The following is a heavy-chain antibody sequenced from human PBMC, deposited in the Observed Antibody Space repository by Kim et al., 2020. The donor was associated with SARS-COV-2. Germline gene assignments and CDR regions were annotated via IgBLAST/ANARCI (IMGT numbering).Heavy chain of an antibody. CDR3: ARQRPGYSGYDVDY. CDR1: GGSISSGGYY. Sequence: SETLSLTCTVSGGSISSGGYYWSWIRQHPGKGLEWIGYIYYSGSTYYNPSLKSRVTISVDTSKNQFSLKLSSVTAADTAVYYCARQRPGYSGYDVDYWGQGTLGTVSS. D-gene: IGHD5-12*01. J-gene: IGHJ4*02. V-gene: IGHV4-31*03. CDR2: IYYSGST.